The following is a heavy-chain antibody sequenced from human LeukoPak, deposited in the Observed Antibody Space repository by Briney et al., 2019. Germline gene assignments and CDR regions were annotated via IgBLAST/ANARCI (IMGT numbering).Heavy chain of an antibody. Sequence: GGSLRLSCAASGFTFSSYGMHWVRQAPGKGLEWVAFIRYDGSNKYYVDSVKGRFTISRDNAKNSLYLQMNSLRAEDTAVYYCARDPGVIGAFDIWGQGTMVTVSS. D-gene: IGHD2-21*01. CDR2: IRYDGSNK. V-gene: IGHV3-30*02. CDR1: GFTFSSYG. CDR3: ARDPGVIGAFDI. J-gene: IGHJ3*02.